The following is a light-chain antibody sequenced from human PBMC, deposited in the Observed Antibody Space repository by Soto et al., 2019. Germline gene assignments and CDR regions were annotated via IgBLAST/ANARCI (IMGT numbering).Light chain of an antibody. CDR3: QQYDIWPPWT. V-gene: IGKV3-15*01. CDR2: GAS. Sequence: EMVMTQSPATLSVSPGERATLSCRVSQSVSRSLAWYQQKPGQAPRLLIYGASTRATSIPDRFSGSGSGTEFTLTISSLQSEDFAVYYCQQYDIWPPWTFAQGTKVEIK. CDR1: QSVSRS. J-gene: IGKJ1*01.